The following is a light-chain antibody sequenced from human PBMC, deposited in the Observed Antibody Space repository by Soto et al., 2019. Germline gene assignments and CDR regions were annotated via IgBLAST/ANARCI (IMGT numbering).Light chain of an antibody. V-gene: IGLV1-40*01. CDR3: RSFDSSLSVV. CDR2: GNT. CDR1: SSNIGAGYD. Sequence: QSVPTQPPSVSGAPGQRVTISCTGSSSNIGAGYDVHWYQQLPGRAPKLLSYGNTNRPSGVPDRFSGSKSGTSASLAITGLQAEDEADYYCRSFDSSLSVVFGGGTKLTVL. J-gene: IGLJ2*01.